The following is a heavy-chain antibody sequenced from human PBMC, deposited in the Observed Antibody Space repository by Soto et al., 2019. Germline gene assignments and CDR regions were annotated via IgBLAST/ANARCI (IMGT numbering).Heavy chain of an antibody. CDR2: ISGSGGST. J-gene: IGHJ5*02. CDR3: AKGSSTTPSAWFDP. V-gene: IGHV3-23*01. Sequence: GGSLRLSCAASGFTFFDYAMSWVRQAPGKGLEWVSAISGSGGSTSYADSVKGRFTISRDNSNNTLYLQMNSLRAEDTAIYYSAKGSSTTPSAWFDPWGQGTLVTVSS. CDR1: GFTFFDYA. D-gene: IGHD1-1*01.